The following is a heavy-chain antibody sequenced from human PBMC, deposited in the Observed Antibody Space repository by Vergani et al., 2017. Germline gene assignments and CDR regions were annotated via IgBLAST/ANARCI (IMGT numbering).Heavy chain of an antibody. Sequence: QLQLQESGPGLVKPSETLSLTCTVSGGSISSSSYYWGWIRQPPGKGLEWIGSISYSGSTYYNPSLKSRVTISVDTSKNQFSLKLSSVTAADTAVYYCAREARITMIEGNSFDYWGQGTLVTVSS. CDR2: ISYSGST. CDR3: AREARITMIEGNSFDY. CDR1: GGSISSSSYY. J-gene: IGHJ4*02. D-gene: IGHD3-22*01. V-gene: IGHV4-39*07.